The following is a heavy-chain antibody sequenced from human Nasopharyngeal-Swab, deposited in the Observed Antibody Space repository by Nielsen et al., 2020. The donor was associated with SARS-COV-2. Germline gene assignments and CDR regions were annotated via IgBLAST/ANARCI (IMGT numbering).Heavy chain of an antibody. CDR2: ISSGGSTI. D-gene: IGHD2-21*02. Sequence: GGSLRLSCAASGFTFSSYEMNWVRQAPGKGLEWVSYISSGGSTIYYADSVKGRFTISRDNAKNSLYLQMNSLRAEDTAVYYCASTAPHIVVVTAIPYAFDIWGQGTMVTVSS. CDR1: GFTFSSYE. V-gene: IGHV3-48*03. J-gene: IGHJ3*02. CDR3: ASTAPHIVVVTAIPYAFDI.